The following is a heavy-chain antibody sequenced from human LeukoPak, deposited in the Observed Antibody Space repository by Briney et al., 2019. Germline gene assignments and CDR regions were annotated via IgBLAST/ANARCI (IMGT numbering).Heavy chain of an antibody. CDR2: ISYDGSNK. CDR1: GFTFSNYA. Sequence: GGSLRLSCAASGFTFSNYAMHWVRQAPGKGLEWVAVISYDGSNKYYADSVKGRFTISRDNSKNTLYLQMNSLRAEDTAVYYCAKVSAGGNPAAFDYWGQGTLVTVSS. V-gene: IGHV3-30*18. D-gene: IGHD4-23*01. J-gene: IGHJ4*02. CDR3: AKVSAGGNPAAFDY.